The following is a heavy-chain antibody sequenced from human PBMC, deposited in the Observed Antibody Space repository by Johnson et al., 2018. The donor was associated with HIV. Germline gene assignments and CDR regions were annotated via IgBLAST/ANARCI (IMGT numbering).Heavy chain of an antibody. CDR1: GFTSCYYD. CDR2: IGVTGDT. Sequence: VQLVESGGGLVQPGGSLRLSCAASGFTSCYYDMNWVRQGPGKGLQWVSGIGVTGDTYYAGSVKGRLTISRDHAKNSLYLQMNSLTPGDMAVYYCARDPAAAALRAFDIWGQRTMVTVS. CDR3: ARDPAAAALRAFDI. V-gene: IGHV3-13*01. J-gene: IGHJ3*02. D-gene: IGHD6-13*01.